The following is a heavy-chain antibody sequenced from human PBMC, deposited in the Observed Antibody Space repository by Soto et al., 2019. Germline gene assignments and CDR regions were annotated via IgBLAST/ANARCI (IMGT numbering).Heavy chain of an antibody. Sequence: QVQLVESGGGVVQPGRPLRLSCAASGFTLSSYAMHWVRQAPGKGLEWVAVISYDGSNKYYADSVKGRFTISRDNSKNAMYLQMNSLRAEDTAVFYCARGGGISMIYHEGNHSDYWGQGTQVTVSS. CDR1: GFTLSSYA. J-gene: IGHJ4*02. CDR2: ISYDGSNK. D-gene: IGHD3-22*01. CDR3: ARGGGISMIYHEGNHSDY. V-gene: IGHV3-30-3*01.